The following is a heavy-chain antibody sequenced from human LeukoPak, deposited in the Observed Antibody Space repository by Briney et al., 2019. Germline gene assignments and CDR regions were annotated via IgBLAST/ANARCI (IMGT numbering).Heavy chain of an antibody. J-gene: IGHJ3*02. V-gene: IGHV3-9*01. CDR3: AKDRLYYDSRLGAFDI. CDR1: GFTFDDYA. D-gene: IGHD3-22*01. CDR2: ISWNSGSI. Sequence: GGSLRLSCAASGFTFDDYAMPWVRQAPGKGLEWVSGISWNSGSIGYADSVKGRFTISRDNAKNSLYLQMNSLRAEDTALYYCAKDRLYYDSRLGAFDIWGQGTMVTVSS.